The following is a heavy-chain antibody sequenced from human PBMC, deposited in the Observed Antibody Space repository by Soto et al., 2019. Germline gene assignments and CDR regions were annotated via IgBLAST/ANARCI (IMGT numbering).Heavy chain of an antibody. D-gene: IGHD4-17*01. CDR3: ARDRATVTTIDWFDP. CDR2: ISSSSSYI. Sequence: EVQLVESGGGLVKPGGSLRLSCAASGFTFSSYGMNWVRQAPGKGLEWVSSISSSSSYIYYADSVKGRFTISRDNAKNSLYLQMNSLRAEDTAVYYCARDRATVTTIDWFDPWGQGTLVTVSS. V-gene: IGHV3-21*01. J-gene: IGHJ5*02. CDR1: GFTFSSYG.